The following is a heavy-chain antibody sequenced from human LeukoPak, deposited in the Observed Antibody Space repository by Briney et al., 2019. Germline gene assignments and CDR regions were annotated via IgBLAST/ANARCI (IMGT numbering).Heavy chain of an antibody. Sequence: SETLSLTCTVSGGSISGYYWAWIRQSPGRGLEWLGYVSYTGTSNYNPSLKSRLTISVDTSRNQFSLRLSSVTAADTAVYYCARRDATWSPYAFDVWGPGTMVTVSS. CDR2: VSYTGTS. CDR3: ARRDATWSPYAFDV. J-gene: IGHJ3*01. CDR1: GGSISGYY. V-gene: IGHV4-59*01.